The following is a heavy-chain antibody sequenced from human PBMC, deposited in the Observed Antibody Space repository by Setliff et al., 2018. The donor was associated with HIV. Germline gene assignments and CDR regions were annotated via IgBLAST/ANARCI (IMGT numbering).Heavy chain of an antibody. CDR2: INAGNGNT. Sequence: GASVKVSCKASGYTFTSYAVHWVRQAPGQRLEWMGWINAGNGNTRYSQKFQDRVTIFRDTSATTVYMELSRLRSEDTAVYYCARDGAYVWGTYRYQGFDHWGQGTLVTVSS. D-gene: IGHD3-16*02. J-gene: IGHJ4*02. V-gene: IGHV1-3*01. CDR1: GYTFTSYA. CDR3: ARDGAYVWGTYRYQGFDH.